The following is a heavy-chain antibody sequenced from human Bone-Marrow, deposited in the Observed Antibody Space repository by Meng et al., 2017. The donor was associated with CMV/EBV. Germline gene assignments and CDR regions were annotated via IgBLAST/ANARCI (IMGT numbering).Heavy chain of an antibody. J-gene: IGHJ6*02. CDR3: TRSMDV. Sequence: GSLKISCAASGFSFSNYWMTWVRQAPGKGLEWVANIKQDGSEKYYVASVKGRFTISRDNAKNSLYLQMNDLRGDDTAVYYCTRSMDVWGQGTTVTVSS. CDR2: IKQDGSEK. V-gene: IGHV3-7*01. CDR1: GFSFSNYW.